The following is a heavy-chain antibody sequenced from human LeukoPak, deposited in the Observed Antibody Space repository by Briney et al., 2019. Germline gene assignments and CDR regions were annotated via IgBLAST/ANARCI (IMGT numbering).Heavy chain of an antibody. CDR1: GGSFSGYY. CDR3: AELDSSGYHFDY. CDR2: INHSGST. Sequence: SSETLSLTCAVYGGSFSGYYWSWIRQPPGKGLEWIGEINHSGSTNYNPSLKSRVTISVDTSKNQFSLKLSSVTAADTAVYYCAELDSSGYHFDYWGQGTLVTVSS. V-gene: IGHV4-34*01. D-gene: IGHD3-22*01. J-gene: IGHJ4*02.